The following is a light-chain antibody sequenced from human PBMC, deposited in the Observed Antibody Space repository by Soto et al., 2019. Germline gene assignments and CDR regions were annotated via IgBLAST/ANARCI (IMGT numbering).Light chain of an antibody. V-gene: IGLV2-11*01. Sequence: QSALTQPRSVSGSPGQSVTISCTGTSSDVGGYNYVYWYQQHPGKAPKLMIYDVSKRPSGVPDRFSGSKSGNTASLTISGLQAEDEADYYCCSYAGSDVFGTGTKLTVL. CDR1: SSDVGGYNY. CDR3: CSYAGSDV. CDR2: DVS. J-gene: IGLJ1*01.